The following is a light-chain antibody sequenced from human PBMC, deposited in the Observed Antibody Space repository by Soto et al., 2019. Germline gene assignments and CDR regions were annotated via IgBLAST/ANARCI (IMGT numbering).Light chain of an antibody. CDR2: EVS. Sequence: QSALTQPASVSGSPGQSITISCTGTSSDVGGYNYVSWYQQQPGKAAKLMIYEVSSRPSGVSNRFSGSKSGNTASLTISGLQAEDEAHYYCSSYTSSSTLLFGGGTKLTVL. CDR1: SSDVGGYNY. J-gene: IGLJ2*01. CDR3: SSYTSSSTLL. V-gene: IGLV2-14*01.